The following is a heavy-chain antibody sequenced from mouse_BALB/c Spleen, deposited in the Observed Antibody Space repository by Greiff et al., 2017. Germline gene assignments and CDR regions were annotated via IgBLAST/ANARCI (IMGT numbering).Heavy chain of an antibody. CDR2: IYPGGGYT. Sequence: VQLQESGAELVRPGTSVKISCKASGYTFTNYWLGWVKQRPGHGLEWIGDIYPGGGYTNYNEKFKGKATLTADTSSSTAYMQLSSLTSEDSAVYCGARGGDAMDYWGQGTSVTVSS. J-gene: IGHJ4*01. V-gene: IGHV1-63*02. CDR1: GYTFTNYW. CDR3: ARGGDAMDY. D-gene: IGHD3-3*01.